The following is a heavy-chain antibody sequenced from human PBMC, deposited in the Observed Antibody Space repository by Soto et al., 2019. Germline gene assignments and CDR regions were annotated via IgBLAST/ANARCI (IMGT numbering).Heavy chain of an antibody. CDR2: ITYDGSNK. Sequence: QVQLVESGGGVVQPGRSLRLACAASGFTLTNYGMHWVRQAPGKGLEWVAVITYDGSNKYFAESVKGRFAISRDSPKNTLFLQVTSLRSEDRAVYYCTGGFCRAGYVSGLDWGQGTLVTVSS. V-gene: IGHV3-30*03. CDR3: TGGFCRAGYVSGLD. D-gene: IGHD5-12*01. J-gene: IGHJ4*02. CDR1: GFTLTNYG.